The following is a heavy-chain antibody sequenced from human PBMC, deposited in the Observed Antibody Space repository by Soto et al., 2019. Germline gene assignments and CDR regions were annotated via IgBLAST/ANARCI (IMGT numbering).Heavy chain of an antibody. D-gene: IGHD2-15*01. CDR2: INHSEST. V-gene: IGHV4-34*01. Sequence: QVQLQQWGAGLLKPSETLSLTCAVYGGSFSGYYWSWIRQPPGKGLEWIGEINHSESTNYNPSLKSRVTISEDTSKNQFSLKLSSVTAADTAVYYCARGVPVVVARHVYFQHWGQGTLVTVSS. CDR1: GGSFSGYY. J-gene: IGHJ1*01. CDR3: ARGVPVVVARHVYFQH.